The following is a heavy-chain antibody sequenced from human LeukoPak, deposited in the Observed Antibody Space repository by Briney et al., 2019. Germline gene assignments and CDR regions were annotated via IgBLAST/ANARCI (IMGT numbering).Heavy chain of an antibody. V-gene: IGHV1-8*01. D-gene: IGHD3-22*01. J-gene: IGHJ4*02. CDR1: GYTFTSYE. CDR2: MNPNSGNT. CDR3: ARVEYISGYSHVY. Sequence: ASVKVSCKASGYTFTSYEINWVRQATGQGLEWMGWMNPNSGNTGYAQKLQGRVTMTRNIFISTAYMELSSLRSEDTAVYYCARVEYISGYSHVYWGQGTLVTVSS.